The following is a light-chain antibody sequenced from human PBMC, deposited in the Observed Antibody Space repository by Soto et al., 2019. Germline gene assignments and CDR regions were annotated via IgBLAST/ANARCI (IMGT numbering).Light chain of an antibody. V-gene: IGLV2-14*03. CDR2: DVS. Sequence: QSALTQPASVSGSPGQSITISFTRPSGDFAGSDLVSWYQHHPGKAPKVMIYDVSNLPSGVSHRLSGAKSGNTVSLTISGLQAEDEADYYCSSYMSSTTSYVFGTGTKVTVL. CDR1: SGDFAGSDL. CDR3: SSYMSSTTSYV. J-gene: IGLJ1*01.